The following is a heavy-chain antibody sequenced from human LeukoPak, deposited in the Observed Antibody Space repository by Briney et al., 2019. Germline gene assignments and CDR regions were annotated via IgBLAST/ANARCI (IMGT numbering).Heavy chain of an antibody. CDR2: ISYDGSNK. J-gene: IGHJ4*02. CDR1: GFTFSTFT. V-gene: IGHV3-30*04. CDR3: ARQDDYSFDY. Sequence: SGRSLILSCAASGFTFSTFTMHWVRQAPGKGLEWVAVISYDGSNKNYADSVKGRFTISRDNSKNTLYLQMNSLRGEDTALYYCARQDDYSFDYWGQGTLVPVSS. D-gene: IGHD4-11*01.